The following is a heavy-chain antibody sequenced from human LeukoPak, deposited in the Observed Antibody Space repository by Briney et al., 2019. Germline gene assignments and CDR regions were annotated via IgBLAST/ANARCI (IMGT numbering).Heavy chain of an antibody. J-gene: IGHJ6*03. Sequence: PSETLSLTCTVSGGSISSSSYYWSWIRQPPGKGLEWIGEINHSGSTNYNPSLKSRVTISVDTSKNQFSLKLSSVTAADTAVYYCARGLPWLPLTRNYYSDMNVWGTGTTGTVSS. D-gene: IGHD5-24*01. CDR3: ARGLPWLPLTRNYYSDMNV. CDR1: GGSISSSSYY. V-gene: IGHV4-39*07. CDR2: INHSGST.